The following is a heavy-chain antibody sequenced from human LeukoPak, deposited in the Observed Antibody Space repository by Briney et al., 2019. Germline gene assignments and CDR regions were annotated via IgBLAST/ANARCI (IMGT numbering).Heavy chain of an antibody. V-gene: IGHV4-39*07. D-gene: IGHD2-15*01. J-gene: IGHJ3*02. CDR2: IYYSGGT. CDR1: GGSISSSSYY. Sequence: SETLSLTCTVSGGSISSSSYYWGWIRQPPGKGLEWIGSIYYSGGTYYNPSLKSRVTISVDSSKNQFSLKLTSVTAADTAVYYCARDWGYCSGGSCYPDAFDIWGQGTMVSVSS. CDR3: ARDWGYCSGGSCYPDAFDI.